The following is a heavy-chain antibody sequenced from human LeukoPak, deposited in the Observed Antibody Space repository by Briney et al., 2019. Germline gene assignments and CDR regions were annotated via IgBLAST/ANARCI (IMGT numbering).Heavy chain of an antibody. V-gene: IGHV1-69*05. J-gene: IGHJ3*02. CDR3: ARDLARSYGSGSYYHDAFDI. CDR2: IIPIFGTA. Sequence: SVKVSCKASGGTFSSYAISWVRQAPGQGLEWMGGIIPIFGTANYAQKFQSRVTITTDESTSTAYMELSSLRSEDTAVYYCARDLARSYGSGSYYHDAFDIWGQGTMVTVSS. CDR1: GGTFSSYA. D-gene: IGHD3-10*01.